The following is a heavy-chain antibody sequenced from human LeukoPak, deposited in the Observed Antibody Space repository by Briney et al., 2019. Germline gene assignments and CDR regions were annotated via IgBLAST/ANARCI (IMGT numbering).Heavy chain of an antibody. J-gene: IGHJ4*02. CDR3: AKDLIIFSEDTAMVAFDY. D-gene: IGHD5-18*01. CDR2: IRYDGSNK. CDR1: GFTFSSYG. Sequence: GGSLRLSCAASGFTFSSYGMHWVRQAPGKGLEWVAFIRYDGSNKYYADSVKGRFTISRDNSKNTLYLQMNSLRAEDTAVYYCAKDLIIFSEDTAMVAFDYWGQGTLVTVSS. V-gene: IGHV3-30*02.